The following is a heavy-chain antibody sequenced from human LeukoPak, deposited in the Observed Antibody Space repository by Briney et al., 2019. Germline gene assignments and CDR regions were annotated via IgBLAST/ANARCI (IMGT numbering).Heavy chain of an antibody. V-gene: IGHV1-2*02. D-gene: IGHD6-13*01. CDR3: ARQVEEVAAAWARWFDP. Sequence: GASVKVSCKASGYTFTGYYMHWVRQAPGQGLEWMGWINPNSGGTNYAQKFQGRVTMTRDTSISTAYMELSRLRSDDTAVYHCARQVEEVAAAWARWFDPWGQGTLVTVSS. CDR2: INPNSGGT. CDR1: GYTFTGYY. J-gene: IGHJ5*02.